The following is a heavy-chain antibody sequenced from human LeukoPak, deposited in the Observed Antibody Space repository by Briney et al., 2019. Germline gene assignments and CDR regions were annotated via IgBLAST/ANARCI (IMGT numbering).Heavy chain of an antibody. CDR2: IKQDGSEK. V-gene: IGHV3-7*03. Sequence: GGSLRLSCAASGFTFSSYWMSWVRQAPGKGLEWVANIKQDGSEKYYVDSVKGRFTISRDNAKNSLYLQMNSLRAEDTALYYCAKDVRYYDILTGYWDYWGQGTLVSVSS. D-gene: IGHD3-9*01. CDR1: GFTFSSYW. J-gene: IGHJ4*02. CDR3: AKDVRYYDILTGYWDY.